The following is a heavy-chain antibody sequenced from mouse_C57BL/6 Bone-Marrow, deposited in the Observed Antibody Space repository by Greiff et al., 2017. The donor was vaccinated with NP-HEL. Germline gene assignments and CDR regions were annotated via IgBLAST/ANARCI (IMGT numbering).Heavy chain of an antibody. CDR1: GFTFTDYY. CDR3: ARSIYYDYADDPFYAMDY. CDR2: IRNKANGYTT. Sequence: EVMLVESGGGLVQPGGSLSLSCAASGFTFTDYYMSWVRQPPGKALEWLAFIRNKANGYTTEYSASVKGRFTISRDNSQSILYLQVNALRAEDSATYYCARSIYYDYADDPFYAMDYWGQGTSVTVSS. V-gene: IGHV7-3*01. D-gene: IGHD2-4*01. J-gene: IGHJ4*01.